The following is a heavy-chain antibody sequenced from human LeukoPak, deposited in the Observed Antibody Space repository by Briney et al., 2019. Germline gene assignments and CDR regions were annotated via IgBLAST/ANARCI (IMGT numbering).Heavy chain of an antibody. J-gene: IGHJ4*02. Sequence: ASVKVSCKASGYTFTSYDINWVRQATGQGLEWMGWMNPNSGNTGYAQKFQGRVTMTRNTSISTAYMELSSLRSEDTAAYYCARGDSSGWYLDYWGQGTLVTVSS. CDR2: MNPNSGNT. CDR1: GYTFTSYD. V-gene: IGHV1-8*01. CDR3: ARGDSSGWYLDY. D-gene: IGHD6-19*01.